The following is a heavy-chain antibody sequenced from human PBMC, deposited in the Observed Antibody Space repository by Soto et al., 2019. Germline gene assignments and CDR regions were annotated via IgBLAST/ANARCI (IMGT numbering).Heavy chain of an antibody. CDR3: ARREGYYGPGSYYRDS. J-gene: IGHJ4*02. V-gene: IGHV4-34*01. CDR2: INHSGGT. Sequence: QVQLQQWGAGLLKPSETLSLTCAVHGGSFSGYYWSWIRQPPGKGLEWIGEINHSGGTNYNPSLKSRVTISIDPSKNQFSLRVSSVPAADMAVYYCARREGYYGPGSYYRDSWGQGTLVTVSS. D-gene: IGHD3-10*01. CDR1: GGSFSGYY.